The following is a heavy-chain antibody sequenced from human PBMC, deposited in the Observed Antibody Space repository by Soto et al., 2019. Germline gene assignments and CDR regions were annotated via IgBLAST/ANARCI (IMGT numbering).Heavy chain of an antibody. CDR2: ISGTGGST. V-gene: IGHV3-23*01. CDR1: GFTFNSSA. D-gene: IGHD6-13*01. CDR3: AKDVHYNSRTDYFDY. Sequence: EVQLLESGGGLVQPGGSLRLSCAASGFTFNSSAMSWVRQAPGRGLEGVSAISGTGGSTYYADSVKGRFTISRDNSKNTLFLQMNSLRAEDTAVYSCAKDVHYNSRTDYFDYWGQGTLVTVSS. J-gene: IGHJ4*02.